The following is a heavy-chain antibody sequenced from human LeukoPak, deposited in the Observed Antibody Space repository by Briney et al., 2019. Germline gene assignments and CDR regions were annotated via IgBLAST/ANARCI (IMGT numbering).Heavy chain of an antibody. Sequence: ASVKVSCKASGYTFTNYYIHWVRQAPGQGLEWMGLINPGGDNTNYAQSFQGRVTMTRDTSASTVYMELSSLRSEDTAIYYCARIRDGYNDAYDIWGQGTVVTVPS. CDR2: INPGGDNT. CDR3: ARIRDGYNDAYDI. J-gene: IGHJ3*02. V-gene: IGHV1-46*01. CDR1: GYTFTNYY. D-gene: IGHD5-24*01.